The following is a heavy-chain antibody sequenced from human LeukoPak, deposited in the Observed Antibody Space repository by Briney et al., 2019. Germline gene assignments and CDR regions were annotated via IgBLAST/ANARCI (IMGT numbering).Heavy chain of an antibody. J-gene: IGHJ4*02. CDR3: ARLGYSSSWYKIDY. CDR2: IYSSGST. CDR1: GGSISSYH. D-gene: IGHD6-13*01. V-gene: IGHV4-59*08. Sequence: SETLSLACTVSGGSISSYHWSWIRQPPGKGLEWIGYIYSSGSTNYNPSLESRVTISGDTSKNQFSLKLSSVTAADPAVYYCARLGYSSSWYKIDYWGQGTLVTVSS.